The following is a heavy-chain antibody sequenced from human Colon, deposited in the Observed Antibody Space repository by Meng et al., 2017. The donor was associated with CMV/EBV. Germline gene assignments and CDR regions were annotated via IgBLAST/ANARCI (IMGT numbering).Heavy chain of an antibody. J-gene: IGHJ4*02. CDR3: ARLSCSRGTCYRKPLDY. Sequence: GGSFPACFCSRLRQPPGKGLDSLVDIYHSGTANYNPSFMGRVSISIDTSKNHFSLRLSDVTAADTGLYYCARLSCSRGTCYRKPLDYWGQGTLVTVSS. CDR1: GGSFPACF. D-gene: IGHD2/OR15-2a*01. V-gene: IGHV4-34*01. CDR2: IYHSGTA.